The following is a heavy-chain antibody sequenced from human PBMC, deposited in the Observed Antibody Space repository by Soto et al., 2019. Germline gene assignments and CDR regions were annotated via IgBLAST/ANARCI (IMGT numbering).Heavy chain of an antibody. Sequence: VGSLRLSCAASGFTFSGYYMSWIRQAPGKGLEWVSYISSSGSTIYYADSVKGRFTISRDNAKSSLYLQMNSLRAEDTAVYYCARDSPIAMVRANWFDPWGQGTLVTVSS. J-gene: IGHJ5*02. D-gene: IGHD3-10*01. CDR2: ISSSGSTI. CDR1: GFTFSGYY. CDR3: ARDSPIAMVRANWFDP. V-gene: IGHV3-11*01.